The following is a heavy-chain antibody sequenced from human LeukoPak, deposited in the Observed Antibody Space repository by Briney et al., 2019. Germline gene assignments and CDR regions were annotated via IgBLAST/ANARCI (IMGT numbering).Heavy chain of an antibody. CDR1: GGSISSGGYY. CDR2: IYTSGST. Sequence: SEALSLTCTVSGGSISSGGYYWSWIRQPAGKGLEWIGRIYTSGSTNYNPSLKSRVTISVDTSKNQFSLKLSSVTAADTAVYYCARGSVLGYCSSTSCRHDDYWGQGTLVTVSS. J-gene: IGHJ4*02. CDR3: ARGSVLGYCSSTSCRHDDY. D-gene: IGHD2-2*01. V-gene: IGHV4-61*02.